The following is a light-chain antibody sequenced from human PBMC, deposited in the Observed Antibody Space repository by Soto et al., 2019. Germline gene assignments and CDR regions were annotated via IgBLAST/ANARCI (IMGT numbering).Light chain of an antibody. CDR2: GNS. J-gene: IGLJ3*02. CDR3: QSYDSSRSGWV. CDR1: SSNIGAGYD. V-gene: IGLV1-40*01. Sequence: QSVLTQPPSVSGAPGQRVTISCTGSSSNIGAGYDVHWYQQLPGTAPKLLIYGNSNRPSGVPDRFSGSKSGTSASLAITGLQAEEDADYYCQSYDSSRSGWVFGGGTKLTVL.